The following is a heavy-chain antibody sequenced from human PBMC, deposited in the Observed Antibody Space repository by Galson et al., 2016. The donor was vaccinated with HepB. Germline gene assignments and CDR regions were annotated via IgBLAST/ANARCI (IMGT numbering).Heavy chain of an antibody. V-gene: IGHV3-30*12. CDR2: IFHNGSVK. CDR1: GFTFSAYG. CDR3: VRGDRWDIDIFTGDF. J-gene: IGHJ4*02. Sequence: SLRLSCAASGFTFSAYGMHWVRQAPGKGLEWVAVIFHNGSVKHYAHSVKGRFTISRDNSKDTVYLEMNSLRAEDTALYYCVRGDRWDIDIFTGDFWGQGALVSVSS. D-gene: IGHD5-12*01.